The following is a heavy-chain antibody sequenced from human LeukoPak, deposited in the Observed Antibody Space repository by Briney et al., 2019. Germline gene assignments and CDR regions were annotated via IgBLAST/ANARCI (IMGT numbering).Heavy chain of an antibody. Sequence: GGSLRLSCAASGFTFSNAWMSWVRQAPGKGLEWVGRIKSKTDGGTTDYAAPVKGRFTISRDDSKNTLYLQMNSLKTEDTAVYYCTRWGYCSSTSCSDGMDVWGQGTTVTVSS. V-gene: IGHV3-15*01. CDR1: GFTFSNAW. CDR2: IKSKTDGGTT. D-gene: IGHD2-2*01. J-gene: IGHJ6*02. CDR3: TRWGYCSSTSCSDGMDV.